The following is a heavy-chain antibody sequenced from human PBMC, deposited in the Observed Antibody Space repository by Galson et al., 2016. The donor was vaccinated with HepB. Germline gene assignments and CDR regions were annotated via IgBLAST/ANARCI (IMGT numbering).Heavy chain of an antibody. J-gene: IGHJ4*02. D-gene: IGHD3-3*01. CDR1: GFTFSRYG. V-gene: IGHV3-30*03. Sequence: SLRLSCAASGFTFSRYGMHWVRQAPGKGLEWVAVISYDGSNKYYADSVKGRFTISRDNSKNTLYLQMNSLRAEDTAVYYCATPYYDFWSGYNPFDYWGQGALVTVSS. CDR3: ATPYYDFWSGYNPFDY. CDR2: ISYDGSNK.